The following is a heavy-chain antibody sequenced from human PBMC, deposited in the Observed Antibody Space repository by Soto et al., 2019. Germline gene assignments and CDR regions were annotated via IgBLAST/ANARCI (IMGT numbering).Heavy chain of an antibody. Sequence: SVTVSCKASGYTFTTYGITWVRQAPGQGLEWMGWISAYNGNTNYAQKLQGRVTMTTDTSTSTAYMELRSLRSDDTAVYYCARDLPLEWSLSSSSGYYNYMDVWGKGTTVTVSS. CDR2: ISAYNGNT. CDR3: ARDLPLEWSLSSSSGYYNYMDV. V-gene: IGHV1-18*04. J-gene: IGHJ6*03. D-gene: IGHD3-3*01. CDR1: GYTFTTYG.